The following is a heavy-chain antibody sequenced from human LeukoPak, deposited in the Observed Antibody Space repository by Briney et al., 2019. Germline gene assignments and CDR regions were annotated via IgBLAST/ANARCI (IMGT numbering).Heavy chain of an antibody. CDR2: FDPEDGET. D-gene: IGHD1-7*01. CDR3: ATGRSDITGTTFPYDAFDI. CDR1: GYTFTSYG. Sequence: ASVKVSRKASGYTFTSYGISWVRQAPGQGLEWMGGFDPEDGETIYAQKFQGRVTMTEDTSTDTAYMELSSLRSEDTAVYYCATGRSDITGTTFPYDAFDIWGQGTMVTVSS. V-gene: IGHV1-24*01. J-gene: IGHJ3*02.